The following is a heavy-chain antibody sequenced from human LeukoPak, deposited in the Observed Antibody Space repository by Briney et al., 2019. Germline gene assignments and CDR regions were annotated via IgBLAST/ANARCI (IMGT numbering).Heavy chain of an antibody. CDR3: AKGHQQYGDYHPDC. J-gene: IGHJ4*02. D-gene: IGHD4-17*01. CDR1: GFTFSSYG. V-gene: IGHV3-30*02. Sequence: GGSLRLSCAASGFTFSSYGMHWVRQAPGKGLEWVAFIRYDGSNKYYADSVKGRFTISRDNSKNTLYLQMNSLRAEDTAVYYCAKGHQQYGDYHPDCWGQGTLVTVSS. CDR2: IRYDGSNK.